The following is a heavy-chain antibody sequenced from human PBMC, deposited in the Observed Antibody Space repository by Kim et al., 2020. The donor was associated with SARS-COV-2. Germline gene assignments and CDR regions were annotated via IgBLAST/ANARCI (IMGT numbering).Heavy chain of an antibody. V-gene: IGHV3-30*18. CDR1: GFTFSSYG. Sequence: EGSLRLSCAASGFTFSSYGMHWVRQAPGKGLEWVAVISYDGSNKYYADSVKGRFTISRDNSKNTLYLQMNSLRAEDTAVYYCANGMRAGAFDIWGQGTMVTVSS. CDR2: ISYDGSNK. J-gene: IGHJ3*02. D-gene: IGHD3-10*01. CDR3: ANGMRAGAFDI.